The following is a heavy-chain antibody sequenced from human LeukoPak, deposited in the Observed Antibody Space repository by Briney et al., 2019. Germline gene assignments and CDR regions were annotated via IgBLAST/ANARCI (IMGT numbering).Heavy chain of an antibody. J-gene: IGHJ4*02. D-gene: IGHD6-6*01. CDR2: ISAYNGNT. CDR1: GYTFTSYG. Sequence: ASVKVSCKASGYTFTSYGISWVRQAPGQGLEWMGWISAYNGNTNYAQKLQGRVTKTTDTSTSTAYMELRSLRSDDTAVYYCARALPGYSSSPTNFDYWGQGTLVTVSS. CDR3: ARALPGYSSSPTNFDY. V-gene: IGHV1-18*01.